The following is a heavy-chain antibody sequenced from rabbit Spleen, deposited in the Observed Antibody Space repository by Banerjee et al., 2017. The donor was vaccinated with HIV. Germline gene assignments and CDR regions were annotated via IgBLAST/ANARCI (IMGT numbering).Heavy chain of an antibody. D-gene: IGHD1-1*01. CDR3: ARHSSAAGFGRASRDL. CDR1: GFSFSSNW. Sequence: QEHLVESGGGLVKPGGTLTLTCTVSGFSFSSNWICWVRQAPGKGLEWIACIDTNDGDTDYANWPKGRFTISKTSSTTVTLQMTSLTAADTATYFCARHSSAAGFGRASRDLWGPGTLVTVS. V-gene: IGHV1S45*01. J-gene: IGHJ4*01. CDR2: IDTNDGDT.